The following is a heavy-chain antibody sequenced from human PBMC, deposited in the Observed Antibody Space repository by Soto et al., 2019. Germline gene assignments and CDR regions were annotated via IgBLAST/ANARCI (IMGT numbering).Heavy chain of an antibody. CDR1: GDSVSSNNY. J-gene: IGHJ5*02. V-gene: IGHV4-4*02. CDR3: ARSGGWYAVPS. Sequence: QVQLQESGPGLVKPSGTLSLTCAVSGDSVSSNNYWCWVRQPPGKGLEWIGEIYHTGTTNYNPSLKRRGTISVDKSNNQFSLNLSSVTAADTAVYYCARSGGWYAVPSWGPGTLVTVSS. D-gene: IGHD6-19*01. CDR2: IYHTGTT.